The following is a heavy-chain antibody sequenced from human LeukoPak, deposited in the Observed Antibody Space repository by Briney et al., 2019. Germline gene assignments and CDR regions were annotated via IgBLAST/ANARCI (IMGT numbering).Heavy chain of an antibody. CDR1: GYTFTSYG. CDR2: ISAYNGNT. D-gene: IGHD6-13*01. Sequence: ASVKVSCKASGYTFTSYGISWVRQAPGQGLEWMGWISAYNGNTNYAQKLQGRVTITADESTSTAYMELSSLRSEDTAVYYCARVIGSSYSGDLDYWGQGTLVTVSP. CDR3: ARVIGSSYSGDLDY. J-gene: IGHJ4*02. V-gene: IGHV1-18*01.